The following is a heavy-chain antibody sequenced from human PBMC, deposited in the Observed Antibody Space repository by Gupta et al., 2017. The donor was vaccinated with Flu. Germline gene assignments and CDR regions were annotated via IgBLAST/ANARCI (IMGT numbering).Heavy chain of an antibody. J-gene: IGHJ4*02. CDR1: FTFDNYV. CDR3: AREIFGTAPDY. V-gene: IGHV3-30*04. Sequence: FTFDNYVIHWIRQAPGKGLEWVAGISNDGSKIQDAPSVRGRFIISRDKDRNTAYLQMDSLTADDTALFSWAREIFGTAPDYWGQGTLVTVSS. D-gene: IGHD1-7*01. CDR2: ISNDGSKI.